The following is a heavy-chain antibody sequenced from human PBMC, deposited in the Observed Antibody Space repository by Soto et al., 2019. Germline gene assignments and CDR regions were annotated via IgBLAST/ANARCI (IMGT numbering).Heavy chain of an antibody. J-gene: IGHJ4*02. Sequence: GASVKVSCKSSGYTFTSYDMYCVRQAPGQGLEWMGIINPSGGSTSYAQKFQGRVTMTRDTSTSTVYMELSSLRSEDTAVYYCARDLSGIAVAGSDYWGQGTLVTVSS. CDR2: INPSGGST. CDR1: GYTFTSYD. CDR3: ARDLSGIAVAGSDY. D-gene: IGHD6-19*01. V-gene: IGHV1-46*01.